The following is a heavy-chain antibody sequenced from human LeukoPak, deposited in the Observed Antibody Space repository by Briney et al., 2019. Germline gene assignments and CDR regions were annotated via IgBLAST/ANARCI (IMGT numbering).Heavy chain of an antibody. CDR2: ISSSGSTI. J-gene: IGHJ4*02. V-gene: IGHV3-48*03. D-gene: IGHD1-26*01. Sequence: GRSLRLSGADTGVTFSSDEMNGGRKAQGKGLEWVSYISSSGSTIYYADSVKGRFTISRDNAKNSLYLQMNSLRAEDTAVYYCARAGGSYGYYFDYWGQGTLVTVSS. CDR1: GVTFSSDE. CDR3: ARAGGSYGYYFDY.